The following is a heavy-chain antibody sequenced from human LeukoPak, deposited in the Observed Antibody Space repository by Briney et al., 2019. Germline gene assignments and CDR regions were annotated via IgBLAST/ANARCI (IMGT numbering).Heavy chain of an antibody. V-gene: IGHV3-21*01. CDR3: ARRPRIAARSPWFDP. CDR2: ISSSSSYI. J-gene: IGHJ5*02. D-gene: IGHD6-6*01. Sequence: GGSLRLSCAASGFTFSSYSMNWVRQAPGKGLEWVSSISSSSSYIYYADPVKGRFTISRDNAKNSLYLQMNSLRAEDTAVYYCARRPRIAARSPWFDPWGQGTLVTVSS. CDR1: GFTFSSYS.